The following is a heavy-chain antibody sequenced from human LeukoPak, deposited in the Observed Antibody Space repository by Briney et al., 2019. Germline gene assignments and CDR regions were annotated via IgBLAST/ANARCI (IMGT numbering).Heavy chain of an antibody. D-gene: IGHD5-18*01. J-gene: IGHJ2*01. CDR3: ARPMRRGYSYDDWFFDL. Sequence: YPGGALRLSCAASGFIFSDYSMNWIRQAPGKGLEWISYISVSGGRIYYAAAVKGRFTISRDNAENSLYLQMNSLRATDTAVYYCARPMRRGYSYDDWFFDLWGRGTLVTVSS. V-gene: IGHV3-11*01. CDR1: GFIFSDYS. CDR2: ISVSGGRI.